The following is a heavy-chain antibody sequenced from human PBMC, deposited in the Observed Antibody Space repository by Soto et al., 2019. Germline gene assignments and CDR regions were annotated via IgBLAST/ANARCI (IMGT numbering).Heavy chain of an antibody. CDR1: GFTFSSYA. CDR2: ISYDGSNK. Sequence: GRSLRLSCAASGFTFSSYAMHWVRQAPGEGLEWVAVISYDGSNKYYADSVKGRFTISRDNSKNTLYLQMNSLRAEDTAVYYCARDYQWPDYYYYYGMDVWGQGTTVTVSS. V-gene: IGHV3-30-3*01. CDR3: ARDYQWPDYYYYYGMDV. D-gene: IGHD6-19*01. J-gene: IGHJ6*02.